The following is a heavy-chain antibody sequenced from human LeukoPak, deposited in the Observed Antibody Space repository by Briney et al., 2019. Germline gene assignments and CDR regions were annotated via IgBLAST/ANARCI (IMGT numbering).Heavy chain of an antibody. V-gene: IGHV4-59*01. J-gene: IGHJ4*02. D-gene: IGHD6-13*01. Sequence: SETLSLTCTVSGGSISSYYWSWIRQPPGKGLEWIGYFYYSGSTNYNPSLKSRVTISVDTSKNQFSLKLSSVTAADTAVYYCARAVYAAAVDFDYWGQGTLVTVSS. CDR2: FYYSGST. CDR1: GGSISSYY. CDR3: ARAVYAAAVDFDY.